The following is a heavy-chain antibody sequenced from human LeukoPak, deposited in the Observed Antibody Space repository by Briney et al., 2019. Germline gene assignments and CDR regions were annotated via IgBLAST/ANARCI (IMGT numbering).Heavy chain of an antibody. Sequence: PSETLSLTCTVSGGSIRSYYWSWIRQPPGKGLEWIGYIYYSGSTNYNPSLKSRVTISVDTSKNQFSLKLSSVTATDTAVYYCARQVSGSYSPFDYWGQGTLVSVSS. J-gene: IGHJ4*02. CDR2: IYYSGST. CDR1: GGSIRSYY. D-gene: IGHD1-26*01. CDR3: ARQVSGSYSPFDY. V-gene: IGHV4-59*08.